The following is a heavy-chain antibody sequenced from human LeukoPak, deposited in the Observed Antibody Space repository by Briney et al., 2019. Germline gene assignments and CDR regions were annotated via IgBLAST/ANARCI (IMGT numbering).Heavy chain of an antibody. CDR1: GFIFSSYG. CDR2: ISYDGSTK. D-gene: IGHD2-15*01. V-gene: IGHV3-30*18. J-gene: IGHJ4*02. CDR3: AKEACGGSCSSDYFDY. Sequence: GGSLRLSCAASGFIFSSYGLHWVRQAPGKGLEWVAGISYDGSTKYYADSVKGRLTISRDNSRNTLYLQMNSLRAEDTAVYYCAKEACGGSCSSDYFDYWGQGTLVTVSS.